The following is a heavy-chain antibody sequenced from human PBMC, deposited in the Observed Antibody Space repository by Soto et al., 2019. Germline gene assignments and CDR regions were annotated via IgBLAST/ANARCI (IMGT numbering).Heavy chain of an antibody. CDR2: VIPILGTT. CDR3: VGRAGTYYCDDMDV. Sequence: QVQLVQSGAEVKKPGSSVKVSCKASGGTFSTYAISWVRQAPGQGLEWMGGVIPILGTTNNAQKFQGRVTIPADESTGTADMVLARLRSEGAAVYFCVGRAGTYYCDDMDVSGQGTTVTISS. J-gene: IGHJ6*02. V-gene: IGHV1-69*12. D-gene: IGHD1-1*01. CDR1: GGTFSTYA.